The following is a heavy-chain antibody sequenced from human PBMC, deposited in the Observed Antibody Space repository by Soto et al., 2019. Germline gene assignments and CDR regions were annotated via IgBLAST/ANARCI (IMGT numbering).Heavy chain of an antibody. Sequence: EVQLVESGGGLVQPGGSLRLSCVASGFSFSNAWMSWVRQAPGKGLEWVGRIKSKTDGGTTDYAAPVKGRFTISRDDSKNTLYLQMNSLKTEDTAVYYCTTSLGPGRYFDYWGQGTLVTVSS. CDR3: TTSLGPGRYFDY. J-gene: IGHJ4*02. CDR2: IKSKTDGGTT. V-gene: IGHV3-15*01. D-gene: IGHD3-16*01. CDR1: GFSFSNAW.